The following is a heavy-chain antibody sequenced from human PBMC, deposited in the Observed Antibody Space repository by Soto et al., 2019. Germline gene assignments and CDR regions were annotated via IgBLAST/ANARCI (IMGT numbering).Heavy chain of an antibody. V-gene: IGHV3-23*01. CDR3: AKDTLIGYCSGGSCFGGGDAFDI. CDR1: GFTFSSYA. Sequence: GGSLRLACAASGFTFSSYAMSWVRQAPGKGLEWVSAISGSGGSTYYADSAKGRFTISRDNSKNTLYLQMNSLRAEDTAVYYCAKDTLIGYCSGGSCFGGGDAFDIWGQRTTVTVSS. J-gene: IGHJ3*02. D-gene: IGHD2-15*01. CDR2: ISGSGGST.